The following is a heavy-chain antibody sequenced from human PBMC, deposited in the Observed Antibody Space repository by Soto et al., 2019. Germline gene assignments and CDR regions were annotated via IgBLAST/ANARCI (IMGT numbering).Heavy chain of an antibody. V-gene: IGHV4-34*04. CDR1: GGSFSGYY. D-gene: IGHD3-3*01. CDR3: ARKKRGYYDFWSGYNLDD. J-gene: IGHJ4*02. Sequence: PSXTLSLTCAVYGGSFSGYYWSWIRQPPVNGLEWIGEINHSGRTNHTPPLKSRATISVDPSKNHFPLKLSSVTAADTAVFYFARKKRGYYDFWSGYNLDDWGQGTLVTVSS. CDR2: INHSGRT.